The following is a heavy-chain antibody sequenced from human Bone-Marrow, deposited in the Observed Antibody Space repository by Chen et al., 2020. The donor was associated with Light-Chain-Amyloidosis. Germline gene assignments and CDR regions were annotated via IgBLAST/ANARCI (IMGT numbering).Heavy chain of an antibody. V-gene: IGHV3-9*01. CDR2: ISWNSGSI. Sequence: EVQLVESGGGLVQPGRSLRLSCAASGFTFDDYAMHWVRQAPGKGLEWVSGISWNSGSIGYADSVKGRFTISRDNAKNSLYLQMNSLRAEDTALYYCAKVPISTVAGYYFDYWGQGTLVTVSS. CDR3: AKVPISTVAGYYFDY. CDR1: GFTFDDYA. D-gene: IGHD6-19*01. J-gene: IGHJ4*02.